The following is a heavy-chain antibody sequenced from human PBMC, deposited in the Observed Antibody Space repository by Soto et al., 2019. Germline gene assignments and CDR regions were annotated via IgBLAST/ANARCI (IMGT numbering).Heavy chain of an antibody. V-gene: IGHV3-30-3*01. Sequence: QVQLVESGGGVVQPGRSLRLSCAASGFTFSSYAIHWVRQAPGKGLEWVAVISYDGSNKYYADSVKGRFTISRDNSKNTLYLQMNSLRAEDTAVYYCERDLAYYYDSSGYYLYWGQGTLVTGSA. CDR2: ISYDGSNK. CDR1: GFTFSSYA. J-gene: IGHJ4*02. CDR3: ERDLAYYYDSSGYYLY. D-gene: IGHD3-22*01.